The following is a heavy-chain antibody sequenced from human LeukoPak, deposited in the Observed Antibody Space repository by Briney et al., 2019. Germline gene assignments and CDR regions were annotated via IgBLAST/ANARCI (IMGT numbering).Heavy chain of an antibody. CDR3: ARRTMTTVTTGSSWFDP. Sequence: ASVKVSCKVSGYTLTELSMHWVRQAPGKGLEWMGGFDPEDGETIYAQKFQGRVTMTEDTSTDTAYMELSRLRSDDTAVYYCARRTMTTVTTGSSWFDPWGQGTLVTVSS. CDR1: GYTLTELS. J-gene: IGHJ5*02. V-gene: IGHV1-24*01. CDR2: FDPEDGET. D-gene: IGHD4-17*01.